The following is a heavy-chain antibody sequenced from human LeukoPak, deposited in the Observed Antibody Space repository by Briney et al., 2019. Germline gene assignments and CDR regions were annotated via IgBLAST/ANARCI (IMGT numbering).Heavy chain of an antibody. CDR1: GYTFTSYG. J-gene: IGHJ5*02. V-gene: IGHV1-18*01. CDR2: ISAYNGNT. Sequence: GASVKVSXKASGYTFTSYGISWVRQAPGQGVEWMGWISAYNGNTNYAQKLQGRVTMTTDTSTSTAYMELRSLRSDDTAVYYCAREDRHMNWFDPWGQGTLVTVSS. CDR3: AREDRHMNWFDP.